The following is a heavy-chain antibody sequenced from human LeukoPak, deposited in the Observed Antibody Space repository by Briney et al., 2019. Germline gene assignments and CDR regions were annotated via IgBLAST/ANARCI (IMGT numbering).Heavy chain of an antibody. CDR3: ARHSGSCSVFFVH. J-gene: IGHJ1*01. V-gene: IGHV4-39*01. CDR1: GVFISTSSSY. D-gene: IGHD1-26*01. CDR2: VYYSGST. Sequence: SETLSLTCTVSGVFISTSSSYWGWIRQPPGKGLEWIGSVYYSGSTYYNPSLKSRLTISVDTSKNQFSLKLSSVTAADTAVYYCARHSGSCSVFFVHWGQGTLVTVSS.